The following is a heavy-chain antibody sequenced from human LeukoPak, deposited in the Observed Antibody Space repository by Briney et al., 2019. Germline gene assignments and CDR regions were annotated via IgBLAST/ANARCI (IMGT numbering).Heavy chain of an antibody. CDR2: IYYSGST. V-gene: IGHV4-59*01. Sequence: SETLSLTCTVSGGSISSYYWSWIRQPPGKGLEWIGYIYYSGSTNYNPSLKSRVTISVDTSKNQFSLKLSSVTAADTAVYYCARDGGSGSSGAFDMWGQGTMVTVSS. J-gene: IGHJ3*02. CDR3: ARDGGSGSSGAFDM. D-gene: IGHD3-10*01. CDR1: GGSISSYY.